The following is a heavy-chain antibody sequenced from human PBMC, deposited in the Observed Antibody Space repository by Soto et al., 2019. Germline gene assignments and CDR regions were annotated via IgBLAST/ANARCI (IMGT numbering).Heavy chain of an antibody. V-gene: IGHV4-59*08. D-gene: IGHD6-13*01. CDR1: GGSISSYY. Sequence: QVQLQESGPGLVKPSETLSLTCTVSGGSISSYYWSWIRQPPGKGLEWIGYIYYSGSTNYNPSLKSRVTISVDTSKYPFSLKLSAVTAADTAVYYCARQIVAAAGNNWFDPWGQGTLVTVSS. CDR2: IYYSGST. CDR3: ARQIVAAAGNNWFDP. J-gene: IGHJ5*02.